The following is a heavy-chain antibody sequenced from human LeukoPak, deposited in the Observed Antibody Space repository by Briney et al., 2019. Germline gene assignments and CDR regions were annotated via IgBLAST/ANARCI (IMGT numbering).Heavy chain of an antibody. Sequence: GGSLRLSCAASGFTFSSYAMHWVRQAPGKGLEWVANIKQDGSEKYYVDSVKGRFTISRDNAKNSLYLQMNSLRAEDTAVYYCARDSVEASNYFDYWGQGTLVTVSS. CDR2: IKQDGSEK. D-gene: IGHD4-23*01. CDR3: ARDSVEASNYFDY. J-gene: IGHJ4*02. CDR1: GFTFSSYA. V-gene: IGHV3-7*01.